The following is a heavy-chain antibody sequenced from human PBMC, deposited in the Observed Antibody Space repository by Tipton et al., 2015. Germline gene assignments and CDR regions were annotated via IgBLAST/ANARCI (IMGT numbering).Heavy chain of an antibody. CDR1: GGSLSGYY. D-gene: IGHD6-13*01. CDR3: ARVRSSIAWYLSAFDC. Sequence: TLSLTCTVSGGSLSGYYWNWIRQTPGKGLEWIGYMHYTGSTNYNPSLKSRVTISIDTSKNQFSLNLSSVTAADTAVYYCARVRSSIAWYLSAFDCCGQRTLVAVSS. V-gene: IGHV4-59*01. J-gene: IGHJ4*02. CDR2: MHYTGST.